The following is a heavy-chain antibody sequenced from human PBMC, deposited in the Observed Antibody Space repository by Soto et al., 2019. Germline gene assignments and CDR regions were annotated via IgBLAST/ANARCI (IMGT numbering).Heavy chain of an antibody. CDR2: IIPIFDIT. Sequence: QVQLVQSGAEVKQPGSSVKVSCKASGGTFRSYSISWVRQAPGQGLEWMGGIIPIFDITNYAQKFQGRVTITADESTSTSYMELSSLGSDDTAVYYCARPDEGGYSSNHHYYYALDVLGQGTTVTV. D-gene: IGHD3-22*01. CDR3: ARPDEGGYSSNHHYYYALDV. CDR1: GGTFRSYS. J-gene: IGHJ6*02. V-gene: IGHV1-69*01.